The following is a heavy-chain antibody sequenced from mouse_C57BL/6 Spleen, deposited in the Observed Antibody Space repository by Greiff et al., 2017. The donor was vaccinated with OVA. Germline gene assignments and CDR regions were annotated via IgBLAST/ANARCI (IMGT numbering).Heavy chain of an antibody. CDR3: AREDPRGFDY. J-gene: IGHJ2*01. CDR1: GYSITSGYY. V-gene: IGHV3-6*01. CDR2: ISYDGSN. Sequence: EVQLVESGPGLVKPSQSLSLTCSVTGYSITSGYYWNWIRQFPGNKLEWMGYISYDGSNNYNPSLKNRISITRDTSKNQFFLKLNSVTTEDTATYYCAREDPRGFDYWGQGTTLTVSS.